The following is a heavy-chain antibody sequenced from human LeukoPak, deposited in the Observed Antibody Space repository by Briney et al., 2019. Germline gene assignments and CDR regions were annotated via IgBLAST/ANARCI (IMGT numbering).Heavy chain of an antibody. D-gene: IGHD6-13*01. V-gene: IGHV3-15*01. J-gene: IGHJ6*02. Sequence: PGGSLRLSCTASGFTFSNAWMSWVRQAPGKGLEWVGRIKSRSNGGTMGYADSVKGRFTISRDNSKNTLYLQMNSLRAEDTAVYYCARDLYSDSPKNYYGMDIWGQGTTVTVSS. CDR2: IKSRSNGGTM. CDR3: ARDLYSDSPKNYYGMDI. CDR1: GFTFSNAW.